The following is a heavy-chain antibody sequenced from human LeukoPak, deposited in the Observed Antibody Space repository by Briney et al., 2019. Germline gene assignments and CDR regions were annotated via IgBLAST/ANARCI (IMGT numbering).Heavy chain of an antibody. J-gene: IGHJ4*02. V-gene: IGHV1-18*01. CDR1: GYTFTSYG. D-gene: IGHD3-10*01. Sequence: ASVKVSCKASGYTFTSYGLSWMRQAPGQGLEWMGWISAYNGNTNYAQKLRGRLTMTTDTSTSTAYMELRSLRSDDTAVYYCARDPREVLLWFGELLSLDYWGQGTLVTVSS. CDR3: ARDPREVLLWFGELLSLDY. CDR2: ISAYNGNT.